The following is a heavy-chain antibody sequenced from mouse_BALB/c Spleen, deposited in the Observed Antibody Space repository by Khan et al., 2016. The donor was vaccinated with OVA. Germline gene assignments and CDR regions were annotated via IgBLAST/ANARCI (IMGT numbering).Heavy chain of an antibody. CDR1: GYSITSDYA. CDR2: INYSGTT. Sequence: EVQLQESGPGLVKPSQSLSLTCTVTGYSITSDYAWNWIRQFPGNKLEWMGYINYSGTTSYNPSLTSRISITRDTSKNQFFLQLNSVTTEDTATYDCARRSVWGAGTTVTVSS. CDR3: ARRSV. J-gene: IGHJ1*01. V-gene: IGHV3-2*02.